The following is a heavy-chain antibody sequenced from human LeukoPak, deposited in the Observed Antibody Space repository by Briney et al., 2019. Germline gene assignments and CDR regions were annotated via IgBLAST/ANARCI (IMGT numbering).Heavy chain of an antibody. V-gene: IGHV1-46*01. J-gene: IGHJ6*03. CDR3: ARDRSGDYLYYYYYMDV. D-gene: IGHD4-17*01. Sequence: ASVKVSCKASGYTFTGYYMHWVRQAPGQGLEWMGIINPSGGSTSYAQKFQGRVTMTRDMSTSTVYMELSSLRSEDTAVYYCARDRSGDYLYYYYYMDVWGKGTTVTVSS. CDR1: GYTFTGYY. CDR2: INPSGGST.